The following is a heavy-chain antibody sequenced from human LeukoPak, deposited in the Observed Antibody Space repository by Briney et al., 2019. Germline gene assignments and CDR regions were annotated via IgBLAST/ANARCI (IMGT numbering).Heavy chain of an antibody. V-gene: IGHV4-59*01. CDR1: GGSISSYY. J-gene: IGHJ5*02. D-gene: IGHD6-13*01. CDR3: ARGRKFSSWPYNWFDP. Sequence: SETLSLTCTVSGGSISSYYWSWIRQPPGKGLEWIGYIYYSGSTNYNPSLKSRVTISVDTSKNQFSLKLSSVTAADTAVYYCARGRKFSSWPYNWFDPWGQGTLVTVSS. CDR2: IYYSGST.